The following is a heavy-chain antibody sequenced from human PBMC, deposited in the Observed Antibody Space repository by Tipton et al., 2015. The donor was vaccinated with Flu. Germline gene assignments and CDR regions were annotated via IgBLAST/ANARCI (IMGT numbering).Heavy chain of an antibody. CDR3: ARETGRYYYYGMDV. J-gene: IGHJ6*02. CDR2: ISSSSSYI. D-gene: IGHD3-10*01. Sequence: VQLVQSGGGLVKPGGSLRLSCAASGFTFSSYSMNWVRQAPGKGLEWVSSISSSSSYIYYADSVKGRFTISRDNAKNSLYLQMNSLRAEDTAVYYCARETGRYYYYGMDVWGQGTTVTVSS. V-gene: IGHV3-21*01. CDR1: GFTFSSYS.